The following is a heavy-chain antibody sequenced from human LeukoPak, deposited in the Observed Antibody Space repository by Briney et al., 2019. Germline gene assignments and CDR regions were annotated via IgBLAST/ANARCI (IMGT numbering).Heavy chain of an antibody. CDR1: GFTFSGSA. CDR3: ARERRWGSGYYTKYNWLDP. CDR2: INSDWSST. D-gene: IGHD3-3*01. V-gene: IGHV3-74*01. Sequence: GRSLRLSCAASGFTFSGSAMHWIRQASGQGLVWVSRINSDWSSTSYADSVKCRFTISRDNAKNTLYLQMNSLRAEDTAVYYCARERRWGSGYYTKYNWLDPWGQGTLVTVSS. J-gene: IGHJ5*02.